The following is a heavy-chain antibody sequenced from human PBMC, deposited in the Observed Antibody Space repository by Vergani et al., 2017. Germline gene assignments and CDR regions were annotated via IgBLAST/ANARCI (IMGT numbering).Heavy chain of an antibody. CDR3: ARCGRNGMDV. D-gene: IGHD5-24*01. Sequence: QVQLQESGPGLVKPSETLSLTCTVSGGSISSYYWSWIRQPPGKGLEWIGYIYYSGSTYYNPSLKSLVTISVDTSKNQFSLKLSSVTAADTAVYYCARCGRNGMDVWGQGTTVTVSS. CDR1: GGSISSYY. J-gene: IGHJ6*02. CDR2: IYYSGST. V-gene: IGHV4-59*06.